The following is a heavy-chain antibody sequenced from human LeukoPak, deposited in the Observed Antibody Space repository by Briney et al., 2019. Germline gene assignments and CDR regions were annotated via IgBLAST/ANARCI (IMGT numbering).Heavy chain of an antibody. Sequence: SETLSLTCTVSGGSISSSSYYWGWIRQPPGKGLEWIGSIYCSGSTYYNPSLKSRVTISVDTSKNQFSLKLSSVTAADTAVYYCAQTVLRFLEWLPKNDAFDIWGQGTMVTVSS. D-gene: IGHD3-3*01. CDR1: GGSISSSSYY. V-gene: IGHV4-39*01. CDR3: AQTVLRFLEWLPKNDAFDI. J-gene: IGHJ3*02. CDR2: IYCSGST.